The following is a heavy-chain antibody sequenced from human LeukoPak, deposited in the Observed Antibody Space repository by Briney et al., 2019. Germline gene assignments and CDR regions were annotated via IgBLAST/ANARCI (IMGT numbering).Heavy chain of an antibody. Sequence: ASVKVSCKASGYTFTGHYMHWVRQAPGQGLEWMGRINPNSGGTNYAQKFQGRVTMTRDTSISTAYMELSRLRSDDTAVYYCAREKWYYGSGSYHFDYWGQGTLVTVSS. J-gene: IGHJ4*02. CDR1: GYTFTGHY. CDR2: INPNSGGT. D-gene: IGHD3-10*01. CDR3: AREKWYYGSGSYHFDY. V-gene: IGHV1-2*06.